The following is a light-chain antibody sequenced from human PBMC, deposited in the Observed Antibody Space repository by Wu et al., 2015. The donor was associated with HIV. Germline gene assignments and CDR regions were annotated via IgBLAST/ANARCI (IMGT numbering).Light chain of an antibody. J-gene: IGKJ5*01. Sequence: VVTQSPATLSLSTGERATLSCRASQDIGSSLGWYQQKPGQPPRLLIYDASIRTTGIPARFSGSGSETDFTLTINGLQPEDFAIYYCQQRSQWPLTFGQGTRLEI. CDR1: QDIGSS. CDR3: QQRSQWPLT. V-gene: IGKV3-11*01. CDR2: DAS.